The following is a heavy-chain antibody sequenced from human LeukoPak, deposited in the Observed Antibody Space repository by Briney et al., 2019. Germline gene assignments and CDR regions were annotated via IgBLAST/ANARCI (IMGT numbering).Heavy chain of an antibody. CDR2: INSDGSIT. D-gene: IGHD3-22*01. J-gene: IGHJ3*01. V-gene: IGHV3-74*01. CDR3: ARENYYDSSGNDAFDV. Sequence: GGAFRLSRADSLYTLSGYWMHWVRPAPGRGRVWVSRINSDGSITSYADSVKGRFTISRDDAKKALYLEMNSLRVEETALYYSARENYYDSSGNDAFDVWGQGKMVTVSS. CDR1: LYTLSGYW.